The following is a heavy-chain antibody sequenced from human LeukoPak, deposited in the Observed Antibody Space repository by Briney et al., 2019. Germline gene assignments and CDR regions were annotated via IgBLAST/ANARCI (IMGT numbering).Heavy chain of an antibody. CDR1: GYTFTSYG. Sequence: EASVKVSCKASGYTFTSYGISWVRQAPGQGLEWMGWINPNSGGTNYAQKFQSRVTMTRDTSISTAYMELSRLRSDDTAVYYCARAQGAAAGSFDYWGQGTLVTVSS. V-gene: IGHV1-2*02. J-gene: IGHJ4*02. CDR2: INPNSGGT. D-gene: IGHD6-13*01. CDR3: ARAQGAAAGSFDY.